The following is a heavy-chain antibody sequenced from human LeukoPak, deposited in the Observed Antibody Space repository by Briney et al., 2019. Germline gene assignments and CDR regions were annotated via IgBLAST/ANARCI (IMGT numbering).Heavy chain of an antibody. Sequence: GGSLRLSCAASGFTFSSYWMHWVRQAPGKGLVWVSRINSDGSSTSYADSVKGRFTISRDNSKNTLYLQMNSLRAEDTAVYYCAKLNPGYGSGSYFDYWGQGTLVTVSS. CDR2: INSDGSST. J-gene: IGHJ4*02. V-gene: IGHV3-74*01. CDR1: GFTFSSYW. CDR3: AKLNPGYGSGSYFDY. D-gene: IGHD3-10*01.